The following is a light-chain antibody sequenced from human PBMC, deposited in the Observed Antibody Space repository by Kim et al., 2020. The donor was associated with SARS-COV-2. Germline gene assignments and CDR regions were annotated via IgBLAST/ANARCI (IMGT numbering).Light chain of an antibody. CDR2: WAS. V-gene: IGKV4-1*01. CDR3: QQYYSLYT. J-gene: IGKJ2*01. CDR1: QSVLYSSNNKNY. Sequence: DIVMTQSPDSLAVSLCERATINCKSSQSVLYSSNNKNYLAWYQQKPGQPPKLLIYWASTRESGVPDRFSGSGSGTDFTLTISSLQAEDVAVYYCQQYYSLYTFGQGTKLEI.